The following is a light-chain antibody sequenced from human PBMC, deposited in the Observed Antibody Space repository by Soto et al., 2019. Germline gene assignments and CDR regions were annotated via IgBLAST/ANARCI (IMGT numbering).Light chain of an antibody. CDR2: AAS. J-gene: IGKJ5*01. Sequence: DIQMTQSPSALSASVGDRVTITCRASQSITNYLNWYQHKPGQAPNLLIYAASTLQAGVPSRFSGSGSGTDFTLTISCLQSEDFATYYCQQYYSFPYTFGQGTRLEIK. CDR1: QSITNY. CDR3: QQYYSFPYT. V-gene: IGKV1-39*01.